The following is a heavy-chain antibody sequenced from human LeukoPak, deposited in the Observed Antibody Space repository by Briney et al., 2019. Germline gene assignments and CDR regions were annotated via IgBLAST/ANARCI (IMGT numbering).Heavy chain of an antibody. D-gene: IGHD3-16*01. V-gene: IGHV3-30*04. J-gene: IGHJ4*02. CDR1: GFTFSSYA. Sequence: GRSLRLSCAASGFTFSSYAMHWVRQAPGKGLEWVAVISYDGSNKYYADSVKGRFTISRDNSKNTLSLQMNSLRVEDTAVYYCARDLAWGAFDYWGQGTLVTVSS. CDR2: ISYDGSNK. CDR3: ARDLAWGAFDY.